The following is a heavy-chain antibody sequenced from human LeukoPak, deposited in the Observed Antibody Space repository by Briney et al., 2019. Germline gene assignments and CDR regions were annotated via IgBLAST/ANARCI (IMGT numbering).Heavy chain of an antibody. J-gene: IGHJ6*04. CDR1: GFTVSGNY. CDR2: ISSSGSTI. CDR3: AELGITMIGGV. V-gene: IGHV3-11*04. Sequence: GGSLRLSCIASGFTVSGNYMNWVRQAPGKGLEWVSYISSSGSTIYYADSVKGRFTISRDNAKNSLYLQMNSLRAEDTAVYYCAELGITMIGGVWGKGTTVTISS. D-gene: IGHD3-10*02.